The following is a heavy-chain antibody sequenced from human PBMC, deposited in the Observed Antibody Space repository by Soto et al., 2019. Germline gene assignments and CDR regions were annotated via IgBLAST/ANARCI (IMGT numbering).Heavy chain of an antibody. Sequence: QVQLQESGPGLVKPSGTLSLTCAVSGGSISSSNWWSWVRQPPGKGLEWIGEIYHSGSNNYNTSLKSRVTISVDKSKNQFSLKLSSVTAADTAVYYCARAPPEYSSSADMDVWGQGTTVTVSS. CDR2: IYHSGSN. CDR3: ARAPPEYSSSADMDV. V-gene: IGHV4-4*02. J-gene: IGHJ6*02. D-gene: IGHD6-6*01. CDR1: GGSISSSNW.